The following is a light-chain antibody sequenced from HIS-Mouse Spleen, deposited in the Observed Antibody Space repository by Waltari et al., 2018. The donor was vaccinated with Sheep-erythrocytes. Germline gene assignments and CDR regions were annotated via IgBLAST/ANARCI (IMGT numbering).Light chain of an antibody. Sequence: QSALTPPRSVSGSPGQSVPIPCTGTSRHVGGYNPVSWYQQHPGKAPKLMIYDVSKRPSGVPDRFSGSKAGNTASLTISGLQAEDEADYYCCSYAGSYNHVFATGTKVTVL. CDR3: CSYAGSYNHV. J-gene: IGLJ1*01. CDR2: DVS. CDR1: SRHVGGYNP. V-gene: IGLV2-11*01.